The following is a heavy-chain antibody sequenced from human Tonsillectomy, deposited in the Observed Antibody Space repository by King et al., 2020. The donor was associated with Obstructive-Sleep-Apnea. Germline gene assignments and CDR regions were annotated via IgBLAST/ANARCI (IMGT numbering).Heavy chain of an antibody. Sequence: VQLVESGGGVVQPGRSLRLSCAASGFTLSGYAMHWVRQAPVKGLEWLAFISYDGSNQYYADSVKGRFTISRDNSKNTLYLQMHSLRTEDTAVYFWASADSNFEWYFVDYWGQGALVTVSS. D-gene: IGHD4-11*01. J-gene: IGHJ4*02. CDR2: ISYDGSNQ. CDR1: GFTLSGYA. V-gene: IGHV3-30*04. CDR3: ASADSNFEWYFVDY.